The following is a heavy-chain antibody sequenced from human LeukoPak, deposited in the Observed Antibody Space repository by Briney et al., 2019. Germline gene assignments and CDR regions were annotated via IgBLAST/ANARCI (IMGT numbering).Heavy chain of an antibody. CDR2: ISGDGGST. CDR3: AKGYYAMDV. Sequence: GGSLRLSCAASGFTFDDYAMHWVRQAPGKGLEWVSFISGDGGSTDYADPVKGRFTISRDNSKNSLYLHMNSLRTEETALYYCAKGYYAMDVWGQGTTVTVSS. CDR1: GFTFDDYA. V-gene: IGHV3-43*02. J-gene: IGHJ6*02.